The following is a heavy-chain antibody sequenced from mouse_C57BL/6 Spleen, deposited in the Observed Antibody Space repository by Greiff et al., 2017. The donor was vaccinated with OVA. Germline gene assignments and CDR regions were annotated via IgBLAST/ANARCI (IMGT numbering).Heavy chain of an antibody. Sequence: QVQLVESGAELVKPGASVKISCKASGYAFSSYWMNWVKQRPGKGLEWIGQIYPGDGDTNYNGKFKGKATLTADKSSSTAYMQLSSLTSEDSAVYFCARSGITTVVVDYWGQGTTLTVSS. D-gene: IGHD1-1*01. J-gene: IGHJ2*01. V-gene: IGHV1-80*01. CDR1: GYAFSSYW. CDR2: IYPGDGDT. CDR3: ARSGITTVVVDY.